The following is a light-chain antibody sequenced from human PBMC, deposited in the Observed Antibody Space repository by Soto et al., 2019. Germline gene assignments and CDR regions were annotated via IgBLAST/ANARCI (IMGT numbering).Light chain of an antibody. V-gene: IGKV3-15*01. Sequence: ETMMTQSPATLSVSPGEGATLSCRASQSVSSHIAWYQQKPGQAPRLLIYGASIRATGIPARISGSGSGTEFTLTISSLQSEDFAVYYCQQYNNWPRTFGQGTKVDIK. CDR3: QQYNNWPRT. CDR2: GAS. J-gene: IGKJ1*01. CDR1: QSVSSH.